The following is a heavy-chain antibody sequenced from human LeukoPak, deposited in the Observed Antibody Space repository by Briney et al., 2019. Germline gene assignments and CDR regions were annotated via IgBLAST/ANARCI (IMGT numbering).Heavy chain of an antibody. J-gene: IGHJ4*02. CDR3: ESGYGDFWADY. D-gene: IGHD4-17*01. CDR1: GGTFSSYA. Sequence: SMKVSCKPSGGTFSSYAISWVRQAPGQGLEWMGGIIPIFGTANYAQKFQGRVTITTDESTSTAYMELSSMRSEDTAVYHCESGYGDFWADYWGQGTLVTVSS. V-gene: IGHV1-69*05. CDR2: IIPIFGTA.